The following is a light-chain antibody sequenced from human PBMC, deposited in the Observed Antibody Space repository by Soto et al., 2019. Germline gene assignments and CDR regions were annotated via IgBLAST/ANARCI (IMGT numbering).Light chain of an antibody. Sequence: DIQLTQSPSFLSASVGDRVTITCRASQGISSYLAWYQQKPGKAPKLLIYAASTLQSGVPSRFSGSGSGTESTLTISSLQPEDFATYYCQQLNSYRYTFGQGTKLEIK. CDR2: AAS. J-gene: IGKJ2*01. V-gene: IGKV1-9*01. CDR3: QQLNSYRYT. CDR1: QGISSY.